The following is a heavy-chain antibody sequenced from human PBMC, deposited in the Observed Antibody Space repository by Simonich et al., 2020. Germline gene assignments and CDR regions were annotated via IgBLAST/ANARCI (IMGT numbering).Heavy chain of an antibody. V-gene: IGHV1-18*01. CDR2: ISTYNGNT. Sequence: QVQLVQSGAEVKKPGASVKVSCKASGSTFTSYGISWGRQAPGQGLEWMGWISTYNGNTNYAHKLQGRVTMTTDTSTSTAYMELRSLRSDDTAVYYCARASRGTWWYYYFDYWGQGTLVTVSS. D-gene: IGHD2-15*01. CDR1: GSTFTSYG. CDR3: ARASRGTWWYYYFDY. J-gene: IGHJ4*02.